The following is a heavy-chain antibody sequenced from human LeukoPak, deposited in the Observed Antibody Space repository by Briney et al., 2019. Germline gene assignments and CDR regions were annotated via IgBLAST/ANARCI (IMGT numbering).Heavy chain of an antibody. V-gene: IGHV4-4*07. CDR3: ARGIAAASERAFDI. D-gene: IGHD6-13*01. Sequence: SETLSLTCTVSGGSISSYYWSWIRQPAGKGLEGIGRIYSSGGTDYNPSLKSRVTMSVDTSKNQFSLNLRSVTAADTAVYYCARGIAAASERAFDIWGQGTMVTVSS. CDR2: IYSSGGT. J-gene: IGHJ3*02. CDR1: GGSISSYY.